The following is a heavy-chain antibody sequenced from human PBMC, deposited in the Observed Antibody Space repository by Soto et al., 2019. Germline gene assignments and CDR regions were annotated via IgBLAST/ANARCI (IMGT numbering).Heavy chain of an antibody. V-gene: IGHV1-69*13. CDR2: ISPNYGTA. J-gene: IGHJ4*02. CDR3: ASAFGVVIGNDY. CDR1: VYTFTSYG. D-gene: IGHD3-3*01. Sequence: SVKVSCKASVYTFTSYGISWVRQAPGQGLEWMGGISPNYGTANYAQKFRGRVTITADESTSTAYMELSSLRSEDTAVYYCASAFGVVIGNDYWGQGTLVTVSS.